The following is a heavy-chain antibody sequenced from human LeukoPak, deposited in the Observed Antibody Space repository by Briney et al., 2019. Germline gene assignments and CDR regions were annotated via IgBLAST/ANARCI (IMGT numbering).Heavy chain of an antibody. D-gene: IGHD3-16*01. CDR2: IYQNSST. J-gene: IGHJ4*02. CDR3: ARGQAGSLRLGTPGHYFDY. Sequence: SETLSLICSVSNGSISNYLWSWIRQPPGKGLEWIGYIYQNSSTHYNPSLKGRVTMSGDTSKKQFSLKLTSLTAADTAVYFCARGQAGSLRLGTPGHYFDYWGQGTLVTVSS. V-gene: IGHV4-59*01. CDR1: NGSISNYL.